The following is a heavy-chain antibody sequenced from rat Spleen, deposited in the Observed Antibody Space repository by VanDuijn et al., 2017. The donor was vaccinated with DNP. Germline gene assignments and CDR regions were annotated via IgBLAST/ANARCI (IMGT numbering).Heavy chain of an antibody. CDR2: ISYEGSST. CDR3: AKDAFDY. Sequence: EVQLVESGGGLVQPGRSLKLSCAASGLTFSDYNMAWVRQAPKKGLEWVATISYEGSSTYYRDSVKGRFTISRDNAKSTLYLQMDSLRSEDTATYYCAKDAFDYWGQGVMVTVSS. V-gene: IGHV5-7*01. CDR1: GLTFSDYN. J-gene: IGHJ2*01.